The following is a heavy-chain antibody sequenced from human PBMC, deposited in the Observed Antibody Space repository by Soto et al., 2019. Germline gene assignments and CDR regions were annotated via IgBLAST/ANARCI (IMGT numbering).Heavy chain of an antibody. CDR3: ARRIYYDFWSGYPYGMDV. CDR1: GYSFTSYW. CDR2: IYPGDSDT. D-gene: IGHD3-3*01. Sequence: GESLKISCKGSGYSFTSYWIGWVRQMPGKGLEWMGIIYPGDSDTRYSPSFQGQVTISADKSISTAYLQWSSLKASDTTMYNSARRIYYDFWSGYPYGMDVWGQGTTVTVSS. J-gene: IGHJ6*02. V-gene: IGHV5-51*01.